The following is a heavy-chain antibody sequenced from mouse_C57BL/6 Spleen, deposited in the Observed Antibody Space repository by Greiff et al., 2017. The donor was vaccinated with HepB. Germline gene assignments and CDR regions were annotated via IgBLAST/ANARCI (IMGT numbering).Heavy chain of an antibody. D-gene: IGHD2-5*01. CDR3: ARGSNYAFAY. V-gene: IGHV1-52*01. J-gene: IGHJ3*01. CDR2: IDPSDSET. Sequence: VKLQQPGAELVRPGSSVKLSCKASGYTFTSYWMHWVKQRPIQGLEWIGNIDPSDSETHYNQKFKDKATLTVDKSSSTAYMQLSSLTSEDSAVYYCARGSNYAFAYWGQGTLVTVSA. CDR1: GYTFTSYW.